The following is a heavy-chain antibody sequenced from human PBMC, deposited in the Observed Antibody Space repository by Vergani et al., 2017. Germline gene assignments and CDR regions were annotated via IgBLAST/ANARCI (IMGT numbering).Heavy chain of an antibody. CDR2: ISSSSSTI. J-gene: IGHJ5*02. Sequence: EVQLVESGGGLVQPGGSLRLSCAASGFTFSSYSMNWVRQAPGKGLEWVSYISSSSSTIYYADSVKGRFTISRDNAKNSRYLQMNSLRAEDTAVYYCARDSSGPFDPWGQGTLVTVSS. CDR3: ARDSSGPFDP. V-gene: IGHV3-48*01. D-gene: IGHD6-25*01. CDR1: GFTFSSYS.